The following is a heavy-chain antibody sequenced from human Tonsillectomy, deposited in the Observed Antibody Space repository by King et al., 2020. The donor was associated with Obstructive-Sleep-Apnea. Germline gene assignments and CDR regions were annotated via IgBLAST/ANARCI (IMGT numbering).Heavy chain of an antibody. V-gene: IGHV4-31*03. D-gene: IGHD3-22*01. Sequence: QLQESGPGLVKPSQTLSLTCTVSGGSISSGDDDWSWIRQHPGKGLEWIGYIYYSGSTYYSPSLKRRVTISVDTSKNQFSLKLSSVTAADTAAYYCARGIVVDSYYYGMDVWGQGTTVTVSS. CDR1: GGSISSGDDD. CDR3: ARGIVVDSYYYGMDV. CDR2: IYYSGST. J-gene: IGHJ6*02.